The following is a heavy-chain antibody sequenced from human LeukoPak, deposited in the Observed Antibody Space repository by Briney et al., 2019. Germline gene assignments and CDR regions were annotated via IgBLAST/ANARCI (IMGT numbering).Heavy chain of an antibody. CDR3: AREQSSSCATQPGY. CDR1: GFTFSSYS. J-gene: IGHJ4*02. Sequence: GGSLRLSCAASGFTFSSYSMNWVRQAPGKGLEWVSSISSSSSYIYYADSVKGRFTISRDNAKNSLYLQMNSLRAEDTAVYYCAREQSSSCATQPGYWGQGTLVTVSS. D-gene: IGHD6-13*01. V-gene: IGHV3-21*01. CDR2: ISSSSSYI.